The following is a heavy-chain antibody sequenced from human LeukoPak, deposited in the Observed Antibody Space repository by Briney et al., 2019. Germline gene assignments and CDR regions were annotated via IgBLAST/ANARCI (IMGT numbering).Heavy chain of an antibody. Sequence: ASVKVSCKASGYTFTSYGISWVRQAPGQGLEWMGWINPNSGGTNYVQKFQGRVTMTRDTSISTAYMELSRLRSDDTAVYYCVRDTISGPSFNFDYWGQGTLVTVSS. J-gene: IGHJ4*02. CDR2: INPNSGGT. CDR3: VRDTISGPSFNFDY. V-gene: IGHV1-2*02. CDR1: GYTFTSYG. D-gene: IGHD2-15*01.